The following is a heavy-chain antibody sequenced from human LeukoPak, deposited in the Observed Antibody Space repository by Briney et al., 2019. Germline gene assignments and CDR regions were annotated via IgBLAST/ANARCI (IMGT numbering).Heavy chain of an antibody. Sequence: GGSLRLSCAASGFTFSSYGMHWVRQAPGKGLEWVAFIRYDGSNKYYADSVKGRFTISRDNSKNTLYLQMNSLRAEDTAVYYCAKGDSSGYYYAFDYWGQGTLVTVSS. V-gene: IGHV3-30*02. CDR3: AKGDSSGYYYAFDY. CDR1: GFTFSSYG. CDR2: IRYDGSNK. D-gene: IGHD3-22*01. J-gene: IGHJ4*02.